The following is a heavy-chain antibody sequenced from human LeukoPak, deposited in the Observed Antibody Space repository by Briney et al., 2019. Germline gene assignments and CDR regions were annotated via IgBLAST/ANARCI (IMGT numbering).Heavy chain of an antibody. D-gene: IGHD1-14*01. CDR2: IYNSGST. J-gene: IGHJ4*02. V-gene: IGHV4-59*01. CDR3: ARERGLSFGRTGSFDY. Sequence: SETLSLTCTVSGGSISSYYWSWIRQPPGKGLERIGYIYNSGSTDYNPSLKSRVTISVDTSNNQFSLKLRSVTAADTAVYYCARERGLSFGRTGSFDYWGQGTLVTVSS. CDR1: GGSISSYY.